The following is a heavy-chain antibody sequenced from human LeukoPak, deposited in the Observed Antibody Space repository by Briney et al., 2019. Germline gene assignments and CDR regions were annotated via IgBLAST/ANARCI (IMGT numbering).Heavy chain of an antibody. V-gene: IGHV4-59*11. D-gene: IGHD6-13*01. CDR1: GGSISSHY. J-gene: IGHJ5*02. CDR3: ARGVAAAGDRGYNWFDP. Sequence: SETLSLTCTVSGGSISSHYWSWIRQPPGKGLEWIGYIYYSGSTNYNPSPKSRGTISVATSKNQFSLKLSCVAAADTAVYYCARGVAAAGDRGYNWFDPWGQGTLVTVSS. CDR2: IYYSGST.